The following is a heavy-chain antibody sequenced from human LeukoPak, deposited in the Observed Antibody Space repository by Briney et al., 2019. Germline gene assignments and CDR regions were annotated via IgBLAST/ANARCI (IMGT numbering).Heavy chain of an antibody. CDR1: GYTFTSYA. V-gene: IGHV1-3*01. CDR3: ARVDYDILTGYSDVYFDY. Sequence: GASLKVSCKASGYTFTSYAMHWVRQAPGQRLEWMGWINAGNGNTKYSQKFQGRVTITRDTSASTAYMELSSLRSEDTAVYYCARVDYDILTGYSDVYFDYWGQGTLVTVSS. D-gene: IGHD3-9*01. CDR2: INAGNGNT. J-gene: IGHJ4*02.